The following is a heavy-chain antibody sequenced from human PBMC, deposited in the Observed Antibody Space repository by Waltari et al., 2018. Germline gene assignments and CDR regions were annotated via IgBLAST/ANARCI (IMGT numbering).Heavy chain of an antibody. CDR2: IIPIFGTA. Sequence: QVQLVQSGAEVKKPGSSVKVSCKASGGTFSSYAISWVPPAPGQGLEWMGGIIPIFGTANYAQKFQGRVTITADESTSTAYMELSSLRSEDTAVYYCARATSEAPDLGGPFDYWGQGTLVTVSS. CDR1: GGTFSSYA. V-gene: IGHV1-69*01. CDR3: ARATSEAPDLGGPFDY. J-gene: IGHJ4*02. D-gene: IGHD2-21*01.